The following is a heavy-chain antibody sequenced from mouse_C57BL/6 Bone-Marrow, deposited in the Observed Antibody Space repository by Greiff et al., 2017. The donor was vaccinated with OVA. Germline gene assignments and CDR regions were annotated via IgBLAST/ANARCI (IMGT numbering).Heavy chain of an antibody. J-gene: IGHJ3*01. Sequence: VQLQQSGAELVRPGTSVKVSCKASGYAFTNYLIEWVKQRPGQGLEWIGVFNPGSGGTTYNEKFRGKATLTADKSYSTAYMQLSSLTSEDSAVYVCARGGYYNKGAYWGQGTLVTVSA. V-gene: IGHV1-54*01. CDR3: ARGGYYNKGAY. CDR1: GYAFTNYL. D-gene: IGHD2-5*01. CDR2: FNPGSGGT.